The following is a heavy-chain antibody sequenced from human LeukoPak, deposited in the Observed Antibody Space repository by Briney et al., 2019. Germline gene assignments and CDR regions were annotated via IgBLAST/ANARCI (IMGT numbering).Heavy chain of an antibody. J-gene: IGHJ4*02. CDR1: GFAFDEHG. Sequence: PGGSLRLSCTASGFAFDEHGMSWVRQVPGKGLEWVSGINWSGGSTGYADPLRGRFTVSRDNAKNSLYLQMDSLRAEDTALYYCARAPITSPFYFDYWGQGTLVTVSS. CDR3: ARAPITSPFYFDY. D-gene: IGHD2-2*01. CDR2: INWSGGST. V-gene: IGHV3-20*04.